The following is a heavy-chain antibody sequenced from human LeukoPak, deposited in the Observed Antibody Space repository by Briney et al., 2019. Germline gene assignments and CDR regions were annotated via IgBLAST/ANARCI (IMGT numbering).Heavy chain of an antibody. CDR3: ARLPVSQDSSSSASYFEVNFDP. Sequence: ASVKVSCKASGQTFTSLGITWVRQAPGQGLEWMGWISTYNGNTDYAQKFQGRVTMTTDTSTTTVYMELRSLRSDDTAVYYCARLPVSQDSSSSASYFEVNFDPWGQGTLVTVSS. D-gene: IGHD3-10*01. CDR1: GQTFTSLG. CDR2: ISTYNGNT. V-gene: IGHV1-18*01. J-gene: IGHJ5*02.